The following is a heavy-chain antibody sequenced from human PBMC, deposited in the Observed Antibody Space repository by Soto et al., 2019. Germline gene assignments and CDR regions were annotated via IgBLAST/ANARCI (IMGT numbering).Heavy chain of an antibody. CDR3: ATWKPIWFGAYYYYYMDV. CDR1: GYTLTELS. D-gene: IGHD3-10*01. Sequence: ASVKVSCKVSGYTLTELSMHWVRQAPGKGLEWMGGFDPEDGETIYAQKFQGRVTMTEDTSTDTAYMELSSLKSEDTAVYYCATWKPIWFGAYYYYYMDVWGKGTTVTVSS. CDR2: FDPEDGET. V-gene: IGHV1-24*01. J-gene: IGHJ6*03.